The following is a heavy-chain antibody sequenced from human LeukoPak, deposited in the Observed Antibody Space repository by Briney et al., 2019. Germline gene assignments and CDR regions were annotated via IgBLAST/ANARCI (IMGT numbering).Heavy chain of an antibody. CDR2: INLKSGGT. V-gene: IGHV1-2*02. Sequence: ASVKVSCKASGYIFNNYGISWVRQAPGQGLEWMGWINLKSGGTNYAQKFQARVTMTRETSISTAYMELSRLRSDDTAVYYCAREDSTGYSSLDYWGQGTLVTVSS. CDR3: AREDSTGYSSLDY. D-gene: IGHD3-22*01. CDR1: GYIFNNYG. J-gene: IGHJ4*02.